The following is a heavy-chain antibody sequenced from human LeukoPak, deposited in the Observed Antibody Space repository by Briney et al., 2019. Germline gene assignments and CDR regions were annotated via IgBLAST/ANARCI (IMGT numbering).Heavy chain of an antibody. CDR3: ASILDCSGGSCHDAFDI. V-gene: IGHV4-34*01. Sequence: ETSETLSLTCAVYGGSFSGYYWSWIRQPPGKGLDWIGEINHSGSTNYNPSIKSRVTISVDTSKNQFSLTLSSVTAADTAVYYCASILDCSGGSCHDAFDIWGQGTMVTVSS. D-gene: IGHD2-15*01. CDR2: INHSGST. J-gene: IGHJ3*02. CDR1: GGSFSGYY.